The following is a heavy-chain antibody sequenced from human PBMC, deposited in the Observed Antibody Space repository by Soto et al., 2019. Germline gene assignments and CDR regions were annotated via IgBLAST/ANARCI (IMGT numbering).Heavy chain of an antibody. D-gene: IGHD6-19*01. V-gene: IGHV3-9*01. Sequence: GGSLRLSCAASGFTFDDYAMHWVRQAPGKGLEWVSGISWNSGSIGYADSVKGRFTISRDNAKNSLYLQMNSLRAEDTALYYCAKGHLEWLVHWGYFDYWGQGTLVTVSS. CDR1: GFTFDDYA. J-gene: IGHJ4*02. CDR3: AKGHLEWLVHWGYFDY. CDR2: ISWNSGSI.